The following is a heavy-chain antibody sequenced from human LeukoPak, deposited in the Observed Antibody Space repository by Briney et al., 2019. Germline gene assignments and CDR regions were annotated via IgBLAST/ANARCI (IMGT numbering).Heavy chain of an antibody. J-gene: IGHJ4*02. CDR1: GFPFRDYS. D-gene: IGHD5-24*01. Sequence: GRSLRLSCAASGFPFRDYSMNWVRQAPGKGLEWISYIGIDSGNTNYADSVKGRFTISGDKAKNSLYLQMNSLRVEDTAVYYCARDYKYAFDNWGQGTLVTVSS. V-gene: IGHV3-48*01. CDR2: IGIDSGNT. CDR3: ARDYKYAFDN.